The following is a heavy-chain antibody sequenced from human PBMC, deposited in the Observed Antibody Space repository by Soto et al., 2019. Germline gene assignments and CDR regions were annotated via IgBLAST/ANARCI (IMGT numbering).Heavy chain of an antibody. J-gene: IGHJ6*02. Sequence: QVQLVESGGGVVQPGRSLRLSCAASGFTFSSYAMHWDRQAPGKGLEWVSIISYDGSNKYYADSVKSRITISRDNSKNTLYLPVNSLSAEDTTVYNCGSLVTAIRSFGVDVWGQGTKVTVSS. CDR3: GSLVTAIRSFGVDV. D-gene: IGHD5-18*01. V-gene: IGHV3-30-3*01. CDR2: ISYDGSNK. CDR1: GFTFSSYA.